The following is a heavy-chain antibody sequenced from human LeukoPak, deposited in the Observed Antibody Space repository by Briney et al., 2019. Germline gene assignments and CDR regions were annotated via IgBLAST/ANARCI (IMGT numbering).Heavy chain of an antibody. Sequence: SETQSLTCTVSGGSISSYYWSWIRQPAGKGLEWIGRIYTSGSTNYNPSLKSRVTMSVDTSKNQFSLKLSSVTAADTAVYYCASGVGYSGYDYAFDIWGQGTMVTVSS. CDR3: ASGVGYSGYDYAFDI. D-gene: IGHD5-12*01. CDR1: GGSISSYY. V-gene: IGHV4-4*07. CDR2: IYTSGST. J-gene: IGHJ3*02.